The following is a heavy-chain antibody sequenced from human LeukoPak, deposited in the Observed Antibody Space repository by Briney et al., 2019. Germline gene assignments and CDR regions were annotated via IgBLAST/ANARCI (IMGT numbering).Heavy chain of an antibody. D-gene: IGHD3-22*01. V-gene: IGHV4-59*12. CDR2: IYYSGST. Sequence: PSETLSLTCTVSGGSISSYYWSWIRQPPGKGLEWIGYIYYSGSTYYNPSLKSRVTISVDRSKNQFSLKLSSVTAADTAVYYCARSGNYYDSSGYYTRPPKYNWFDPWGQGTLVTVSS. J-gene: IGHJ5*02. CDR3: ARSGNYYDSSGYYTRPPKYNWFDP. CDR1: GGSISSYY.